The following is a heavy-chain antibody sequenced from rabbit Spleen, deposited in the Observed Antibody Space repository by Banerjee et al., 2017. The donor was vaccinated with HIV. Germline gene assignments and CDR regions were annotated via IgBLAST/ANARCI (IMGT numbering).Heavy chain of an antibody. Sequence: QEQLGESGGGLVQPGGSLKFSCKDSGFDFSGYGGSWVRQAPGKGLEWIGYIDPVFGSTYFASWAKGRFTISKTSSTTVTLQMTSLTAADTATYFCARDTSSSFSSYGMDLWGQGTLVTVS. CDR3: ARDTSSSFSSYGMDL. CDR2: IDPVFGST. V-gene: IGHV1S45*01. CDR1: GFDFSGYGG. J-gene: IGHJ6*01. D-gene: IGHD1-1*01.